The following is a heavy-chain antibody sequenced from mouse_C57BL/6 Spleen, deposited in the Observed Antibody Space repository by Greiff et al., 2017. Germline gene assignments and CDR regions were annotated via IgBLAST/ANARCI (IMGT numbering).Heavy chain of an antibody. V-gene: IGHV1-64*01. CDR1: GYTFTSYW. CDR2: IHPNSGST. Sequence: QVQLQQPGAELVKPGASVKLSCKASGYTFTSYWMHWVKQRPGQGLEWIGMIHPNSGSTNYNEKFKSKATLTVDKSSSTAYMQLSSLTSEVSAVYYGANDYDVGYWYFDVWGTGTTVTVSS. CDR3: ANDYDVGYWYFDV. D-gene: IGHD2-4*01. J-gene: IGHJ1*03.